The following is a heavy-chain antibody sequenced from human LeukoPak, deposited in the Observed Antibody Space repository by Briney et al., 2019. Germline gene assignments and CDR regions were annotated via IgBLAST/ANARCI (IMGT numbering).Heavy chain of an antibody. CDR3: ASLTTAEAFDI. V-gene: IGHV4-59*01. Sequence: SETLSLTCTVSGGSISSYYWSWIRQPPGKGPEWIGYIYDSGSTNYNPSLKSRVTISVDTSKNQFSLKLSSVTAADTAVYYCASLTTAEAFDIWGQGTMVTVSS. CDR1: GGSISSYY. CDR2: IYDSGST. J-gene: IGHJ3*02. D-gene: IGHD3-22*01.